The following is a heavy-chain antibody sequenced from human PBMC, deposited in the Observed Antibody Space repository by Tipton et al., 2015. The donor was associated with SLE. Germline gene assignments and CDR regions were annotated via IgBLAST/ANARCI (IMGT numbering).Heavy chain of an antibody. CDR1: GGSISSSNW. J-gene: IGHJ3*02. CDR2: IYHSGST. V-gene: IGHV4-4*02. Sequence: TLSLTCAVSGGSISSSNWWSWVRQPPGKGLEWIGEIYHSGSTNYNPSLKSRVTISVDKSKNQFSLKLSAVTAADTAVYYCATAGGSGSNDAFDIWGQGTMVTVSS. CDR3: ATAGGSGSNDAFDI. D-gene: IGHD3-10*01.